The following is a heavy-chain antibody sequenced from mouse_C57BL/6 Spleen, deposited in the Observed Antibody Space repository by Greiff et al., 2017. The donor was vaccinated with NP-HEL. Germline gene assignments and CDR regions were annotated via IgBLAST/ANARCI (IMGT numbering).Heavy chain of an antibody. CDR1: GFSLTSYG. CDR3: AKDHYYGSSSWFAY. D-gene: IGHD1-1*01. J-gene: IGHJ3*01. V-gene: IGHV2-5*01. CDR2: IWRGGST. Sequence: VKLVESGPGLVQPSQSLSITCTVSGFSLTSYGVHWVRQSPGKGPEWLGVIWRGGSTDYNAAFMSRLSITKDNSKSQVFFKMNSLQADDTAIYYCAKDHYYGSSSWFAYWGQGTLVTVSA.